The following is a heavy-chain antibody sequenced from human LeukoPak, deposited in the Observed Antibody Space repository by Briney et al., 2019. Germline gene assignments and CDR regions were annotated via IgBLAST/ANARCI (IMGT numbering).Heavy chain of an antibody. J-gene: IGHJ4*02. CDR1: GFTFSSYA. Sequence: GGSLTLSCAVSGFTFSSYAMSWVRQAPGQGLEWVSAISGSGGSTYYADSVKGRLTISRDNTKNTLYLQMNSLRAEDTAVYYCAKDAGWKQLVPIDYWGQGTLVTASS. CDR2: ISGSGGST. D-gene: IGHD6-6*01. CDR3: AKDAGWKQLVPIDY. V-gene: IGHV3-23*01.